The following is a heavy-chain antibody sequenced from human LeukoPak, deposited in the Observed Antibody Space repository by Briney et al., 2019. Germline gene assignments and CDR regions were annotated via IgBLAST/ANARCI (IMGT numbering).Heavy chain of an antibody. J-gene: IGHJ5*02. CDR2: ISAYNGNT. D-gene: IGHD6-13*01. CDR3: AREVPGEQQLVSFSWFDP. V-gene: IGHV1-18*01. Sequence: ASVKVSCKASGYTFTSYGISWVRQAPGQGLEWMGWISAYNGNTNYAQKLQGRVTMTTDTSTSTAYMELRSLISDDAAVYYCAREVPGEQQLVSFSWFDPWGQGTLVTVSS. CDR1: GYTFTSYG.